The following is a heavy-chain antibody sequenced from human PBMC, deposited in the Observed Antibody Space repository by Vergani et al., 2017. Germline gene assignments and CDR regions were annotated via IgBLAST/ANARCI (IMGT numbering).Heavy chain of an antibody. CDR3: ARLYGDDAQGFDYYYYMDV. D-gene: IGHD4-17*01. Sequence: EVQLVQSGAEVKKPGESLKISCKGSGYSFTSYWIGWVRQMPGKGLEWMGIIYPGDSDTRYSPSFQGQVTSSADKSISTAYLQWSSLKASDTAMYYCARLYGDDAQGFDYYYYMDVWGKGTTVTVSS. CDR2: IYPGDSDT. CDR1: GYSFTSYW. V-gene: IGHV5-51*01. J-gene: IGHJ6*03.